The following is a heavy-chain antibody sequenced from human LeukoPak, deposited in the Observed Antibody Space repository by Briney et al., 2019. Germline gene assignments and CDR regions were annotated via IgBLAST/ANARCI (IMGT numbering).Heavy chain of an antibody. D-gene: IGHD6-19*01. CDR3: ARVVRQWLVSFYYMDV. CDR2: IYYSGST. CDR1: GGSISSYY. J-gene: IGHJ6*03. Sequence: PSETLSLTCTVSGGSISSYYWSWIPQPPRKGLEWIGYIYYSGSTNYNPSLKSRVTISVDTSKNQFSLKLSSVTAADTAVYYCARVVRQWLVSFYYMDVWGKGTTVTVSS. V-gene: IGHV4-59*01.